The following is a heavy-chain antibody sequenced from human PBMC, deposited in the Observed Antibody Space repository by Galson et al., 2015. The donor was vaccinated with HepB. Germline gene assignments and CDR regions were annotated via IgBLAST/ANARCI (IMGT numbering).Heavy chain of an antibody. CDR2: IKQDGSEK. V-gene: IGHV3-7*03. D-gene: IGHD3-3*01. CDR3: ARVRGGDFRSGLSKYYYYMDV. CDR1: GFTFSSYW. J-gene: IGHJ6*03. Sequence: SLRLSCAASGFTFSSYWMSWVRQAPGKGLEWVANIKQDGSEKYYVDSVKGRFTISRDNAKNSLYLQMNSLRAEDTAVYYCARVRGGDFRSGLSKYYYYMDVWGKGTTVTVSS.